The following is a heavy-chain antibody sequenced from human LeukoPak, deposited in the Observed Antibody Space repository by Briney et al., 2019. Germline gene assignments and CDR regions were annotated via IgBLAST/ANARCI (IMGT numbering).Heavy chain of an antibody. CDR3: ARIPYSSSWYGKENFDY. V-gene: IGHV4-31*03. Sequence: SQTLSLTCTVSGGSISSGGYYWSWIRQHPGKGLEWIGYIYYSGSTYYNPSLKSRVTISVDTSKNQFSLKLSSVTAADTAVYYCARIPYSSSWYGKENFDYWGQGTLVTVSS. CDR2: IYYSGST. CDR1: GGSISSGGYY. D-gene: IGHD6-13*01. J-gene: IGHJ4*02.